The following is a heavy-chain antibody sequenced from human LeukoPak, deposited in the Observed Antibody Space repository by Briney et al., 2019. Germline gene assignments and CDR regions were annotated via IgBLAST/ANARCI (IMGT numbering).Heavy chain of an antibody. Sequence: GGSLRLSCAASGFTVSSNYMSWVRQAPGKGLEWVSVIYSGGSTYYADSVKGRFTISRDNAKNSLYLQMNSLRAEDTAVYYCARDSSITIFGVGPLDGGYWGQGTLVTVSS. D-gene: IGHD3-3*01. V-gene: IGHV3-53*01. CDR1: GFTVSSNY. CDR3: ARDSSITIFGVGPLDGGY. J-gene: IGHJ4*02. CDR2: IYSGGST.